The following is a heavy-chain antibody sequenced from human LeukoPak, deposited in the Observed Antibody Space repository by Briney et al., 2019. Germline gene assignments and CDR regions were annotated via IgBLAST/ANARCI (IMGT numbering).Heavy chain of an antibody. J-gene: IGHJ5*02. Sequence: GGSLRLSCTVSGFTVSSNYMSWVRQAPGKGLEWVSLIYRGGSTHYADSVKGRFSISRDNSKNLVYLQMNSLRVDDTAVYYCARPDDSSGYYHPDPWGQGTLVTVFS. CDR3: ARPDDSSGYYHPDP. D-gene: IGHD3-22*01. CDR2: IYRGGST. CDR1: GFTVSSNY. V-gene: IGHV3-66*04.